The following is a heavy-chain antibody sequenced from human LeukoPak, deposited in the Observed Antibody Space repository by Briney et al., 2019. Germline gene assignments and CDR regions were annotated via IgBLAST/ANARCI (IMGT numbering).Heavy chain of an antibody. Sequence: GGSLRLSCAASGFTFSSYAMSWVRQAPGKGLEWVSAISGSGGSTYYADSVKGRFTISRDNSKNTLYLQMNSLRAEDTAVYYCAKEADDWLLTLGFGAFDIWGQGTMVTVSS. J-gene: IGHJ3*02. CDR3: AKEADDWLLTLGFGAFDI. D-gene: IGHD3-9*01. CDR2: ISGSGGST. V-gene: IGHV3-23*01. CDR1: GFTFSSYA.